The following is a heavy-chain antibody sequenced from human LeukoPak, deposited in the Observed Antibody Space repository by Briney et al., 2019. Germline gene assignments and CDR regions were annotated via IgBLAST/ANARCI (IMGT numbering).Heavy chain of an antibody. D-gene: IGHD6-6*01. V-gene: IGHV4-34*01. CDR3: ARRQGYSSSSGYYYYYMDV. CDR2: INHSGST. J-gene: IGHJ6*03. CDR1: GGSFSGYY. Sequence: SETLSLTCAVYGGSFSGYYWSWIRQPPGEGLEWIGEINHSGSTNYNPSLKSRVTISVDTSKNQFSLKLSSVTAADTAVYYCARRQGYSSSSGYYYYYMDVWGKGTTVTVSS.